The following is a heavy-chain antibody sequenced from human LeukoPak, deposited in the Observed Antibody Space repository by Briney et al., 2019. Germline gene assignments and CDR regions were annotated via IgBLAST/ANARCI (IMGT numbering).Heavy chain of an antibody. J-gene: IGHJ5*02. Sequence: PSETLSLPCTVSGGSISSYYWSWIRQPPGKGLEWLGYIYYSGSTNYNPSLKSRVTISVDTSKNQFSLKLSSVTAADTAVYYCARAQYYGSGSYMNWFDPWGQGTLVTVSS. CDR1: GGSISSYY. D-gene: IGHD3-10*01. CDR2: IYYSGST. V-gene: IGHV4-59*01. CDR3: ARAQYYGSGSYMNWFDP.